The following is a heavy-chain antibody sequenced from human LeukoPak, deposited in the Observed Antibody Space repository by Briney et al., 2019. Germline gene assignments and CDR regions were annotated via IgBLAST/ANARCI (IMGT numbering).Heavy chain of an antibody. Sequence: GGSLRLSCAASGFTFSSYAMSWVRQAPARGLEWVSSLRGDGDTFYADSVKGRFTLSRDESRNTVYLQMNNLRVEDTAVYFCAKASWVSSAEAVLWGQGTLVTVSS. J-gene: IGHJ4*02. CDR1: GFTFSSYA. D-gene: IGHD3-3*02. CDR2: LRGDGDT. CDR3: AKASWVSSAEAVL. V-gene: IGHV3-23*01.